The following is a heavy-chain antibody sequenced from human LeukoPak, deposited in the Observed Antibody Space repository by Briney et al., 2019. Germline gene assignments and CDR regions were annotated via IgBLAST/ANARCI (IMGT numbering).Heavy chain of an antibody. D-gene: IGHD3-10*01. CDR1: GFTFSSYA. CDR2: ISGSGGST. J-gene: IGHJ3*02. Sequence: GGSPRLSCAASGFTFSSYAMSWVRQAPGKGLEWVSAISGSGGSTYYADSVKGRFTISRDNSKNTLYLQMNSLRAEDTAVYYCAKAAITMVRGVIGAFDIWGQGTMVTVSS. CDR3: AKAAITMVRGVIGAFDI. V-gene: IGHV3-23*01.